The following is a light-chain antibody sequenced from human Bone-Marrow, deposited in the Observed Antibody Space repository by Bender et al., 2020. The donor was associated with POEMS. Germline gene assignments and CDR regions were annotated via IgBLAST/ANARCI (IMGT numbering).Light chain of an antibody. Sequence: QSALTQPASVSGSPGQSITISCTGSTSDIGSYNLVSWYQHHPGKAPMVMIYDGSTRPAGVYNRFSGSRSGNTASLTISGLQAEDEADYYCCSYAQGNTYVFGAGTKVTVL. J-gene: IGLJ1*01. CDR2: DGS. CDR3: CSYAQGNTYV. CDR1: TSDIGSYNL. V-gene: IGLV2-23*01.